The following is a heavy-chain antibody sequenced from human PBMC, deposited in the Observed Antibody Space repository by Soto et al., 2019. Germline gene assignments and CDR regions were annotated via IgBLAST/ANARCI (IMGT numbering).Heavy chain of an antibody. V-gene: IGHV4-39*01. CDR1: GGSISSSSYY. CDR3: ASTAYGGDYYNYYGMDV. Sequence: SETLSLTCTVSGGSISSSSYYWGWIRQPPGKGLEWIGSIYYSGSTYYNPSLKSRVTISVDTSKNQFSLKLSSVTAADTAVYYCASTAYGGDYYNYYGMDVWGQGTTVTVSS. J-gene: IGHJ6*02. D-gene: IGHD3-10*01. CDR2: IYYSGST.